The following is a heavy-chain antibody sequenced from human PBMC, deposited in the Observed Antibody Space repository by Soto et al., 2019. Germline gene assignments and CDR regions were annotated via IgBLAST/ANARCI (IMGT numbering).Heavy chain of an antibody. CDR3: ARERGPYSSSWYGGYYYYGMDV. CDR1: GFTFSSYA. D-gene: IGHD6-13*01. CDR2: ISYDGSNK. J-gene: IGHJ6*02. Sequence: GGSLRLSCAASGFTFSSYAMHWVRQAPGKGLEWVAVISYDGSNKYYADSVKGRFTISRDNSKNTLYLQMNSLRAEDTAVYYCARERGPYSSSWYGGYYYYGMDVWGQGTTVTVSS. V-gene: IGHV3-30-3*01.